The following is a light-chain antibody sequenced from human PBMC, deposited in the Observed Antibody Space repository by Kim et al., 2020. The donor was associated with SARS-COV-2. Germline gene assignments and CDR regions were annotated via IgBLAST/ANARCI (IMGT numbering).Light chain of an antibody. Sequence: GQTTTISCGGSTNSGGSNTVRWYRLLPRTAPKVLIYHDEYRPSGVPDRFSGSRSGTVAFLVSRGLQSDDEGVYYCAAWDDRLNALVFGGGTKVTVL. CDR2: HDE. CDR3: AAWDDRLNALV. CDR1: TNSGGSNT. J-gene: IGLJ2*01. V-gene: IGLV1-44*01.